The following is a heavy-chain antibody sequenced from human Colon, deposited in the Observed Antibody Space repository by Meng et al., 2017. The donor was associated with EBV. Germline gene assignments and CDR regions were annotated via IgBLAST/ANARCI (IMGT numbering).Heavy chain of an antibody. J-gene: IGHJ4*02. CDR1: GYNFTIYW. D-gene: IGHD4-17*01. CDR2: VYPGDSDT. Sequence: PGAGVKKAGESLKISCKGSGYNFTIYWIGWVRQMPGKGLDWMGIVYPGDSDTRYSPSFQGQVTFSADKSISTAYLQWSSLKASDTAMYYCARVSRYGDYTDYWGQGTLVTVSS. CDR3: ARVSRYGDYTDY. V-gene: IGHV5-51*03.